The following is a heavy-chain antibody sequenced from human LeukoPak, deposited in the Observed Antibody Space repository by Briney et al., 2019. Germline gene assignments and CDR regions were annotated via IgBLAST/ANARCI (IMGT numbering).Heavy chain of an antibody. CDR3: AREYSYGYFDY. V-gene: IGHV3-7*01. D-gene: IGHD5-18*01. Sequence: GGSLRLSCAASGFTFSSYWMSWVRQAPGKGLEWVANIKQDGSEKYYVDSVKGRFTIYRDNAKNSLYLQMNSLRAEDTAVYYCAREYSYGYFDYWGQGTLVTVSS. CDR1: GFTFSSYW. J-gene: IGHJ4*02. CDR2: IKQDGSEK.